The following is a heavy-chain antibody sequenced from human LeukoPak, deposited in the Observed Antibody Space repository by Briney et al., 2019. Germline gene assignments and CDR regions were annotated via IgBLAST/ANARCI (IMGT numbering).Heavy chain of an antibody. Sequence: GGSLRLSCADSGVTFSDYYMSWSREAPGERLEWRSYINIGGTNTHYADSVKGRFTISRDNAQKSLYLEMNNRGAEDTAVYYCATDGAGFDTWGQGVLVTVSS. V-gene: IGHV3-11*01. J-gene: IGHJ5*02. CDR1: GVTFSDYY. CDR2: INIGGTNT. CDR3: ATDGAGFDT.